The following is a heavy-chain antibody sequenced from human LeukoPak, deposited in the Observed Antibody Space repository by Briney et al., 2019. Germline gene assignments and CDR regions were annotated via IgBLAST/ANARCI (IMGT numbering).Heavy chain of an antibody. CDR2: MNPNSGDT. CDR3: ATGLHGSGYFVFDY. Sequence: ASVKVSCKASVYTFTNFYIHWVRQAPGQGLEWMGWMNPNSGDTSYAREFQDRVTMTRDTSLSTAYMELSNLRSEDTAVYYCATGLHGSGYFVFDYWGQGTLVTVSS. CDR1: VYTFTNFY. J-gene: IGHJ4*02. V-gene: IGHV1-2*02. D-gene: IGHD3-22*01.